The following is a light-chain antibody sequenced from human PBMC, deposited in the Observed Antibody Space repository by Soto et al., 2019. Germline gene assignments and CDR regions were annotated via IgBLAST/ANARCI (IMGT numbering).Light chain of an antibody. Sequence: QSALTQPASMSASPGQSITISCTGTSSDIGGYDYVSWYQHHPGKAPKLIIYDVTRRPSGVSPRFSGSKSGNTASLTISGLQAEDEADYYCQSYDSSLSGSVFGGGTKVTVL. J-gene: IGLJ2*01. V-gene: IGLV2-14*01. CDR1: SSDIGGYDY. CDR3: QSYDSSLSGSV. CDR2: DVT.